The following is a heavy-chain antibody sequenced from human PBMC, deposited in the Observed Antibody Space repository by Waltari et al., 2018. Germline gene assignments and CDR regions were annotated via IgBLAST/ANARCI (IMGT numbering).Heavy chain of an antibody. CDR1: GGSISSHY. D-gene: IGHD6-6*01. CDR3: ARARGPKGIAAPHWYFDL. Sequence: QVQLQESGPGLVKPSETLSLTCTVPGGSISSHYWRWIRQPPGKGLEWIGYIYYSGSTNYNPSLKSRVTISVDTSKNQFSLKLSSVTAADTAVYYCARARGPKGIAAPHWYFDLWGRGTLVTVSS. V-gene: IGHV4-59*11. CDR2: IYYSGST. J-gene: IGHJ2*01.